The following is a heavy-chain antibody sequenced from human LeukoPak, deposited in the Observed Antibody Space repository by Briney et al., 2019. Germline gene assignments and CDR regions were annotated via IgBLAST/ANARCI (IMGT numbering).Heavy chain of an antibody. CDR1: GHTFTAYY. J-gene: IGHJ4*02. D-gene: IGHD6-19*01. V-gene: IGHV1-2*02. CDR3: ARDPGFRAVAGRGDLDY. Sequence: ASVKVSCKASGHTFTAYYMFWVRQAPRQGLEWMGWINPNSGGTNFAPNFQGRVTLTKDTSISTAYMELSRLRSDDTAVYYCARDPGFRAVAGRGDLDYWGQGTLVTVSS. CDR2: INPNSGGT.